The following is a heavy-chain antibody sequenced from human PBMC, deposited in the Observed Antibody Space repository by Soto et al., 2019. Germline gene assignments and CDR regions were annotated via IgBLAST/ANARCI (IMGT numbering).Heavy chain of an antibody. J-gene: IGHJ3*02. V-gene: IGHV4-39*01. CDR3: AKGGSGSYSNAFDI. Sequence: SETLSLTCTVSGGSISSSSYYWGWIRQHPGKGLEWIGSIYYSGSTYYNPSLKSRVTISVDTSKNQFSLKLSSVTAADTAVYYCAKGGSGSYSNAFDIWGQGTMVTVSS. CDR2: IYYSGST. D-gene: IGHD3-10*01. CDR1: GGSISSSSYY.